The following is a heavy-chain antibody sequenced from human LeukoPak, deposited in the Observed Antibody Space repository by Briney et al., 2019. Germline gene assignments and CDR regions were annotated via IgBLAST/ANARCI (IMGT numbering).Heavy chain of an antibody. CDR3: ARGGYSSSWYRPEFDY. CDR2: TYTSGSI. Sequence: SETLSLTCTVSGGSISNYYWSWIRQPAGKGLEWIGRTYTSGSINYNPSLKSRVTISVDTSKNQFSLKLSSVTAADTAVYYCARGGYSSSWYRPEFDYWGQGTLVTVSS. CDR1: GGSISNYY. J-gene: IGHJ4*02. V-gene: IGHV4-4*07. D-gene: IGHD6-13*01.